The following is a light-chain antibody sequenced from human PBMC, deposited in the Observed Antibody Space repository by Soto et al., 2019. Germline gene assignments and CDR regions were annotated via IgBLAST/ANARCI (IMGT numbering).Light chain of an antibody. CDR1: QSISTW. CDR2: DAS. V-gene: IGKV1-5*01. J-gene: IGKJ1*01. Sequence: DIQMTQSPSTLSASVGDRVTITCRASQSISTWLAWYQQKPGKAPKLLTFDASSLESGVPSRFSGSGYGTEFTLTISTLQPDDFATYYCQQYHSYRKFGKGTKVDI. CDR3: QQYHSYRK.